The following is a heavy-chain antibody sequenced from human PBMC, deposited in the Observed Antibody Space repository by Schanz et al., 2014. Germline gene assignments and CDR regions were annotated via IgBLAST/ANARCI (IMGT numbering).Heavy chain of an antibody. Sequence: EVQLVESGGGLIQPGGSLRLSCAVSGFTVNTNYMSWVRQAPGKGLEWISSMYINSGSTKYADSVKGRFIISRDSSKNTLFLQMNSLRAEDTAXYFCARDGGRDGYNLAFDVWGQGTLVTVSS. V-gene: IGHV3-53*01. CDR2: MYINSGST. CDR1: GFTVNTNY. J-gene: IGHJ3*01. D-gene: IGHD5-12*01. CDR3: ARDGGRDGYNLAFDV.